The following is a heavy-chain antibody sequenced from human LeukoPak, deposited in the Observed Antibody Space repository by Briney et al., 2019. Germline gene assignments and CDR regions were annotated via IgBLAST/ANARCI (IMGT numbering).Heavy chain of an antibody. D-gene: IGHD1-26*01. CDR2: IIGSGGST. CDR1: GFTFSNFA. J-gene: IGHJ4*02. Sequence: PGGSLRLSCAASGFTFSNFAMTWVRQAPGKGLEWVSNIIGSGGSTNYADSVKGRFTVSRDNSKNTLYLQMNSLRAEDTAVYYCAKFDVGPTPDYWGQGTLVTVSS. CDR3: AKFDVGPTPDY. V-gene: IGHV3-23*01.